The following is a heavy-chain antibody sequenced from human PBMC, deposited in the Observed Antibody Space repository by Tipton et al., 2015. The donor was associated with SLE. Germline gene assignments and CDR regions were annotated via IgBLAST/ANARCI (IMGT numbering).Heavy chain of an antibody. Sequence: TLSLTCTVSGGVISEYYWGWIRQPAGKGLEWIGYIYLSGLTSYNPSLNNRVSISVDTSNSQFSLKLSSVTAADTAIYYCASVDDTVTTHFEHWGQGTLVTVSS. CDR1: GGVISEYY. J-gene: IGHJ4*02. CDR3: ASVDDTVTTHFEH. D-gene: IGHD4-17*01. V-gene: IGHV4-59*06. CDR2: IYLSGLT.